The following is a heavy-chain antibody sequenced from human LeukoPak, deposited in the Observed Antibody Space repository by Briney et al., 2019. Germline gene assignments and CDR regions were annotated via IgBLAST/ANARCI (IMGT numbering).Heavy chain of an antibody. CDR1: GLTLNNYW. Sequence: PGGSLRLSCSASGLTLNNYWVHWVRQISGKGLVWVSRIDHGGSGTSYADSVKGRFTISRDDAKNMLYLQMNSLRVEDTGLYYCSTVEHFWGQGTLVTVSS. D-gene: IGHD1/OR15-1a*01. CDR3: STVEHF. J-gene: IGHJ4*02. CDR2: IDHGGSGT. V-gene: IGHV3-74*01.